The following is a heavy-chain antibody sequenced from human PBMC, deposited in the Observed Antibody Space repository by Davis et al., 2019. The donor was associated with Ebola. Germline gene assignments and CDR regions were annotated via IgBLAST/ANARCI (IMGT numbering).Heavy chain of an antibody. CDR1: GFTFSSYN. V-gene: IGHV3-21*01. CDR3: ASSSV. J-gene: IGHJ4*02. Sequence: PGGSLRLSCVASGFTFSSYNMNWVRQAPGKGLEWVSSISSSGRYIYYADSVKGRFTISRDNAKNSLYLQMNSLRAEDTAVYYCASSSVWGQGTLVTVSS. CDR2: ISSSGRYI.